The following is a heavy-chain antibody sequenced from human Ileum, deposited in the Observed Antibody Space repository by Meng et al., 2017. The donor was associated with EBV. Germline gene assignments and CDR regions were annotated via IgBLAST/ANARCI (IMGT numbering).Heavy chain of an antibody. V-gene: IGHV1-69*06. CDR2: IVPGFGYK. J-gene: IGHJ5*02. D-gene: IGHD4-17*01. Sequence: HPGPSVKASGEPTDYLRSSLFIHGVRRAARQRLRWMGGIVPGFGYKVDGPKYQVRITITANKSTSTTFMQLSTLRSDDTAVYFCAGRPQDYGDHGRGWLCPWGQGTLVTVSS. CDR3: AGRPQDYGDHGRGWLCP. CDR1: DYLRSSLF.